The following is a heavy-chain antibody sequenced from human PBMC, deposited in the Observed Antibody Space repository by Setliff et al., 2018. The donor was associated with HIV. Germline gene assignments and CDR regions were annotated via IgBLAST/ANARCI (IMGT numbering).Heavy chain of an antibody. J-gene: IGHJ3*02. D-gene: IGHD3-22*01. CDR2: IYYSGNT. CDR3: ARSLVPSGYYYGRHAFDI. V-gene: IGHV4-59*08. Sequence: KPSETLSLTCSVSGASIRGHYWSWIRQSPGKGLGWIGNIYYSGNTNYNPSFKSRVTISVDTSKNQFSLRVNSVTAADTAVYYCARSLVPSGYYYGRHAFDIWGQGTKVTVS. CDR1: GASIRGHY.